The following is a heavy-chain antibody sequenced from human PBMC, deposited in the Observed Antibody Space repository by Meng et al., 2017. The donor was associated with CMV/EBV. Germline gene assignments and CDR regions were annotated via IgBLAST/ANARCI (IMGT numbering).Heavy chain of an antibody. V-gene: IGHV4-59*01. J-gene: IGHJ6*02. CDR3: ARLPQPGHYYYGMDV. CDR1: GDSISRKY. Sequence: SETLSLTCTVSGDSISRKYWSWIRQPPGQGLEWIGHIYYSGATNYNPSLKSRVTISVDTSENQFSLKLTSVTAADTAVYYCARLPQPGHYYYGMDVWGQGTTVTVSS. CDR2: IYYSGAT.